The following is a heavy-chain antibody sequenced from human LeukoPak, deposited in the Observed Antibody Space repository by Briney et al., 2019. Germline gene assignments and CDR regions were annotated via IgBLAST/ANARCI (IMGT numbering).Heavy chain of an antibody. CDR2: INHSGST. Sequence: SETLSLTCAVYGGSFSGYYWSWLRQPPGKGLEWIGEINHSGSTNYNPSLKSRVTISVDTSKNQFSLKLSSVTAADTAVYYCARERYYYDSSGTFDYWGQGTLVTVSS. D-gene: IGHD3-22*01. CDR3: ARERYYYDSSGTFDY. V-gene: IGHV4-34*01. J-gene: IGHJ4*02. CDR1: GGSFSGYY.